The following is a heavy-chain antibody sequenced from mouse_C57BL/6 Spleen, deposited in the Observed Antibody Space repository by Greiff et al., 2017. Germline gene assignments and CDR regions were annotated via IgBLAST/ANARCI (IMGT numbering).Heavy chain of an antibody. D-gene: IGHD2-3*01. CDR3: ARRWVTSFDY. CDR1: GYTFTSYG. Sequence: VMLVESGAELARPGASVKLSCKASGYTFTSYGISWVKQRTGQGLEWIGDIYPRSGNTYYNEKFKGKATLTADKSSSTAYMELRSLTSEDSAVYFCARRWVTSFDYWGQGTTLTVSS. J-gene: IGHJ2*01. V-gene: IGHV1-81*01. CDR2: IYPRSGNT.